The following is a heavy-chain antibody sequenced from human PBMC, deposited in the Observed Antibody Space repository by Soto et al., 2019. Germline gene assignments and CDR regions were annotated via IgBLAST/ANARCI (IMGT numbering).Heavy chain of an antibody. V-gene: IGHV3-30-3*01. CDR2: ISHDGSNK. CDR3: ARYMYSIGYFVKWFEP. J-gene: IGHJ5*02. CDR1: GFSFSSYA. D-gene: IGHD6-19*01. Sequence: QVRLVESGGGVVQPGRSLRLSCTASGFSFSSYAMYWFRQPPGKGLEWVAVISHDGSNKHYADSVKGRVTVSRDNSNHSLDMQLNSLRGEATAMYYCARYMYSIGYFVKWFEPWGQGTLVTVSS.